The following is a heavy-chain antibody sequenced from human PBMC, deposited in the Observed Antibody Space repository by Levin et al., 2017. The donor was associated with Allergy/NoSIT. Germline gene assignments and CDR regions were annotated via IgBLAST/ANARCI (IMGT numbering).Heavy chain of an antibody. V-gene: IGHV4-59*08. Sequence: RSSETLSLTCTVSGASIISYYWSWIRQRPEEGLEWIGNIYYSGSTNYNPSLKSRVTISIDTSKNQLSLKLTSLTAADTAVYYCARRSAGRGWFDPWGQGTLVTVSS. J-gene: IGHJ5*02. CDR3: ARRSAGRGWFDP. CDR1: GASIISYY. CDR2: IYYSGST.